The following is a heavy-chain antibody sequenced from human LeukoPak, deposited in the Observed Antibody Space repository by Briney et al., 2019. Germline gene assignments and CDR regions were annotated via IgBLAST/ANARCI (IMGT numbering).Heavy chain of an antibody. CDR1: GGSISSYY. Sequence: PSETLSLTCTVSGGSISSYYWSWIRQPPGKGLEWIGYIYYSGSTNYNPPLKSRVTISVDTSKNQFSLKLTSVTAADTAVYYCARSGGRWNWFDPWGQGTLVTVSS. CDR2: IYYSGST. J-gene: IGHJ5*02. CDR3: ARSGGRWNWFDP. D-gene: IGHD2-15*01. V-gene: IGHV4-59*01.